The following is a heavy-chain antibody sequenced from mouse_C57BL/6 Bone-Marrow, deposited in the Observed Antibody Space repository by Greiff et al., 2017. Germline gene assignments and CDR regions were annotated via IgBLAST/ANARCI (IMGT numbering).Heavy chain of an antibody. D-gene: IGHD1-1*01. Sequence: VKLQQPGAELVKPGASVKLSCKASGYTFTSYWMQWVKQRPGQGLEWIGEIDPSDSYTNYNQKFKGKATLTVDTSSSTAYMQLSSLTSEDSAVYYCARGITTVVDPLFDYWGQGTTLTGSS. V-gene: IGHV1-50*01. CDR3: ARGITTVVDPLFDY. CDR2: IDPSDSYT. J-gene: IGHJ2*01. CDR1: GYTFTSYW.